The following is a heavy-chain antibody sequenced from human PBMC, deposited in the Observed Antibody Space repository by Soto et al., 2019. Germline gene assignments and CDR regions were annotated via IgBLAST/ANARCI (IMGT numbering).Heavy chain of an antibody. CDR1: GFTFSSYS. V-gene: IGHV3-21*01. CDR2: ISSSSSYI. D-gene: IGHD3-22*01. J-gene: IGHJ3*02. CDR3: AREGNVSRGYKDAFDI. Sequence: GGCLRLSCAASGFTFSSYSMNWVRQAPGKGLEWVSSISSSSSYIYYADSVKGRFTISRDNATNSLYLQMNSPRAEDTAVYYCAREGNVSRGYKDAFDIWGQGTMATVSS.